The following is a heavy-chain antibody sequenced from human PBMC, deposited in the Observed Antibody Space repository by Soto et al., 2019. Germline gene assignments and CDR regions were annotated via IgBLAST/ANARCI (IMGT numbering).Heavy chain of an antibody. J-gene: IGHJ4*02. CDR1: GYTFTSYC. D-gene: IGHD2-21*02. V-gene: IGHV1-46*01. CDR3: ARGPSCGGDCYLFDY. Sequence: ASVKVSCKASGYTFTSYCIHWVRQAPGQGLEWVAMINPGGGRTKNAQMFQGRVTLTRDTSTGTVDMELSSLTSADTAVYYGARGPSCGGDCYLFDYWGQGSLVTVSS. CDR2: INPGGGRT.